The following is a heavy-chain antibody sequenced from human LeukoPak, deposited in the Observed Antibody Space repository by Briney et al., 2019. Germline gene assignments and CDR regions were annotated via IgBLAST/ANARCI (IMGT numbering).Heavy chain of an antibody. Sequence: GGSLRLSCAASGFTFSNAWMSWVRQAPGKGLEWVGRIKSKTDGGTTDYAAPVKGRVTISRDDSKNTLYLQMNSLKTEDTAVYYCASRSSSWYYVDYWGQGTLVTVSS. CDR1: GFTFSNAW. CDR3: ASRSSSWYYVDY. CDR2: IKSKTDGGTT. J-gene: IGHJ4*02. D-gene: IGHD6-13*01. V-gene: IGHV3-15*01.